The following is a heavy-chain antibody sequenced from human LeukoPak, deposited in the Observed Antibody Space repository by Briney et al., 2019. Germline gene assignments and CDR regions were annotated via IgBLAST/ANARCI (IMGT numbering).Heavy chain of an antibody. CDR2: IYYSGST. V-gene: IGHV4-39*07. Sequence: PSETLSLTCTVSGGSISSGGYYWSWIRQPPGKGLEWIGSIYYSGSTYYNPSLKSRVTISVDTSKNQFSLKLSSVTAADTAVYYCARDSGDDGYNSWGQGTLVTVSS. CDR1: GGSISSGGYY. J-gene: IGHJ5*02. D-gene: IGHD5-24*01. CDR3: ARDSGDDGYNS.